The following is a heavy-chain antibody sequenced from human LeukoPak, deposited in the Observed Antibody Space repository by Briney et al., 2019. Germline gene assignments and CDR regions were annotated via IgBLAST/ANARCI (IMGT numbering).Heavy chain of an antibody. CDR2: IYSGGST. CDR1: GFIVSSNY. CDR3: AKRAVGVAYYFDY. J-gene: IGHJ4*02. V-gene: IGHV3-53*01. D-gene: IGHD1-26*01. Sequence: HPGGSLRLSCAASGFIVSSNYMSWVRQAPGKGLEWVSVIYSGGSTYYADSVKGRFTISRDNSKNTLYLQMNSLRAEDTAVYYCAKRAVGVAYYFDYWGQGTLVTVSS.